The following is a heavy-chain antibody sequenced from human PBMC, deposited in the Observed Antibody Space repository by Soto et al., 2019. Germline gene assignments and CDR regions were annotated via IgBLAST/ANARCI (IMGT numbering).Heavy chain of an antibody. CDR1: GFTFSSYA. CDR2: ISGSGGST. Sequence: GGSLRLSCAASGFTFSSYAMSWVRQAPGKGLEWVSAISGSGGSTYYADSVKGRFTISRDNSKNTLYLQMNSLRAEDTAVYYCAAPGELYSYGLHGAFDIWGQGTMVTVSS. V-gene: IGHV3-23*01. D-gene: IGHD5-18*01. CDR3: AAPGELYSYGLHGAFDI. J-gene: IGHJ3*02.